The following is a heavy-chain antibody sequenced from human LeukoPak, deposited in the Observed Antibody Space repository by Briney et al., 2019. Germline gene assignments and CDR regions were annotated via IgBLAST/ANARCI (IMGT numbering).Heavy chain of an antibody. CDR2: INPNSGGT. V-gene: IGHV1-2*02. J-gene: IGHJ4*02. Sequence: ASVKVSCKASGYTFTCYYMHWVRQAPGQGLEWMGWINPNSGGTNYAQKFQGRVTMTRDTSISTAYMELSRLRSDDTAVYYCARDYGKTVVTPDYWGQGTLVTVSS. CDR3: ARDYGKTVVTPDY. CDR1: GYTFTCYY. D-gene: IGHD4-23*01.